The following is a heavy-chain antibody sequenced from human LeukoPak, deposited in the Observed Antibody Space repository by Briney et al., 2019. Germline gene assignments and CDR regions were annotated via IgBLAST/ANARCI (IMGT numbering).Heavy chain of an antibody. D-gene: IGHD3-9*01. J-gene: IGHJ3*02. CDR1: GFTFSSYG. Sequence: GGSLRLSSAASGFTFSSYGMHWDRQAPGKGLEWVAVIWYDGSNKYYADSVKGRFTISRDNSKNTLYLQMNSLRAEDTAVYYCAKGRLRYFDWLPPGDAFDIWGQGTMVTVSS. CDR2: IWYDGSNK. V-gene: IGHV3-33*06. CDR3: AKGRLRYFDWLPPGDAFDI.